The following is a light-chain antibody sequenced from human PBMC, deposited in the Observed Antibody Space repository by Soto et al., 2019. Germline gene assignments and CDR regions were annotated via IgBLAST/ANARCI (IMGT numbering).Light chain of an antibody. CDR2: DAY. V-gene: IGKV3-11*01. J-gene: IGKJ2*02. Sequence: EVVLTQSPATLSLSPGESATLSCRASQSVSSYLAWYQQKPGRAPRLLIYDAYTRATGVGDRFTGSGSATDFSLTITSLEPEDFAVYYCQQRGKWPSTFGPGTKVDIK. CDR1: QSVSSY. CDR3: QQRGKWPST.